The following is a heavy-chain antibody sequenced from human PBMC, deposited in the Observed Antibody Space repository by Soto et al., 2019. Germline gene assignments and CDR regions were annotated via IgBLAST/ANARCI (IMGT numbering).Heavy chain of an antibody. CDR2: IYYSGST. D-gene: IGHD3-22*01. Sequence: SETLSLTCNVSGGSISSDTYYWGWIRQPPGKGLEWIGSIYYSGSTYYNPSLKSRVTISVDTSKNQFSLKLNSVTAADTAVYYCARPGSSGYYYYYFDYWGQGTLVTVSS. V-gene: IGHV4-39*01. CDR3: ARPGSSGYYYYYFDY. CDR1: GGSISSDTYY. J-gene: IGHJ4*02.